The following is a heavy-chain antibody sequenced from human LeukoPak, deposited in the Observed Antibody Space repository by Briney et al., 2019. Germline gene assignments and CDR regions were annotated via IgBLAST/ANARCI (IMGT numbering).Heavy chain of an antibody. CDR1: GYTFTGYY. D-gene: IGHD5-18*01. J-gene: IGHJ4*02. CDR3: AKDGGRGFNYGLYYFDH. V-gene: IGHV1-2*02. CDR2: INPNSSDT. Sequence: ASVKVSCKTSGYTFTGYYTHWVRQAPGQGLEWMGWINPNSSDTNYAQKFQGRVTMTRDTSISTAYMELSRLKSDDTAVYYCAKDGGRGFNYGLYYFDHWGQGTLVTVSS.